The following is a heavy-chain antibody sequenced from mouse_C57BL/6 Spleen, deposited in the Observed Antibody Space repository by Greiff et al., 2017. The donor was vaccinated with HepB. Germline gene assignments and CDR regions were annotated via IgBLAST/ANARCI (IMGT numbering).Heavy chain of an antibody. CDR2: INPYNGDT. J-gene: IGHJ1*03. CDR3: ARGYYYGSSYDWYFDV. Sequence: VQLKQSGPELVKPGDSVKISCKASGYSFTGYFMNWVMQSHGKSLEWIGRINPYNGDTFYNQKFKGKATLTVDKSSSTAHMELRSLTSEDSAVYYCARGYYYGSSYDWYFDVWGTGTTVTVSS. V-gene: IGHV1-20*01. CDR1: GYSFTGYF. D-gene: IGHD1-1*01.